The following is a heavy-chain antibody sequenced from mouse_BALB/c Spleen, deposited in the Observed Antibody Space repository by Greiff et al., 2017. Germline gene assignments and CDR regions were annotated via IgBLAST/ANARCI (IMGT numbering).Heavy chain of an antibody. Sequence: EVQLVESGGGLVQPGGSLKLSCAASGFTFSSYGMSWVRQTPDKRLELVATINSNGGSTYYPDSVKGRFTISRDNAKNTLYLQMSSLKSEDTAMYYCARDRYYGSSYVDTFDVWGAGTTVTVSS. CDR1: GFTFSSYG. V-gene: IGHV5-6-3*01. CDR2: INSNGGST. J-gene: IGHJ1*01. D-gene: IGHD1-1*01. CDR3: ARDRYYGSSYVDTFDV.